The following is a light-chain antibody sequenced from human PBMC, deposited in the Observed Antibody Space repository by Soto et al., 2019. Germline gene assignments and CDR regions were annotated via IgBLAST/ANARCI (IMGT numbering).Light chain of an antibody. CDR3: QSYDSSLSGYV. V-gene: IGLV1-40*01. CDR2: GNS. CDR1: SSNIGAGYD. J-gene: IGLJ1*01. Sequence: VVTQPPSVSVAPGQRVTISCTGSSSNIGAGYDVHWYQQLPGTAPKLLIYGNSNRPSGVPDRFSGSKSGTSASLAITGLQAEDEADYYCQSYDSSLSGYVFGTGTKVTVL.